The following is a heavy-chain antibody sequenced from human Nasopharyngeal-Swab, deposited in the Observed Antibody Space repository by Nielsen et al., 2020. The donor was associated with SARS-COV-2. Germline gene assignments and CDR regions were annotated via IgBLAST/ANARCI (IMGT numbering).Heavy chain of an antibody. V-gene: IGHV3-21*01. CDR1: GFTFSSFT. J-gene: IGHJ4*02. Sequence: GESLKISCAASGFTFSSFTMNWVRQAPGKGLEWVSSISSSNTYIYYADSVKGRFTVSRDNAKNSLFLQMNSLRAEDTAVYYCARTYGSGSYESFWGQGTLVTISS. D-gene: IGHD3-10*01. CDR2: ISSSNTYI. CDR3: ARTYGSGSYESF.